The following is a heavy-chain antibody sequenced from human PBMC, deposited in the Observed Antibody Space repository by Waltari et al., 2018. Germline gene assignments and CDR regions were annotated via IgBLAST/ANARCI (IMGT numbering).Heavy chain of an antibody. CDR3: VRACGDYGAVWDWFDP. J-gene: IGHJ5*02. CDR1: GGSFSGYY. Sequence: QVQLQQWGAGLLKPSETLSLTCAVYGGSFSGYYWSWIRQPPGKGLEWIGEINHSGSTNYNPSLKSRVTISVDTSKNQFSLKLSSVTAADTAVYYCVRACGDYGAVWDWFDPWGQGTLVTVSS. CDR2: INHSGST. D-gene: IGHD4-17*01. V-gene: IGHV4-34*01.